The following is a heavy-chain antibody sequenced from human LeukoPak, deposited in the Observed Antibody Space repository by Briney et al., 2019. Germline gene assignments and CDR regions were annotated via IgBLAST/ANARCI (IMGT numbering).Heavy chain of an antibody. CDR3: AIWGQQLAFDY. J-gene: IGHJ4*02. CDR1: GGTFSSYA. V-gene: IGHV1-69*05. D-gene: IGHD6-13*01. CDR2: IIPIFGTA. Sequence: ASVKVSCKASGGTFSSYAISWVRQAPGQGLEWMGGIIPIFGTANYAQKFQGRVTITTDESTSTAYMELSSLRSEDTAVYYCAIWGQQLAFDYWGQGTLVTVSP.